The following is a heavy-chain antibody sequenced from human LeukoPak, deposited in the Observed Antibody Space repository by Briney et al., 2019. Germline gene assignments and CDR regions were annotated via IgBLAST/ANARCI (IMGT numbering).Heavy chain of an antibody. CDR2: INGDSSDI. CDR3: ARDTFQPGLIDP. D-gene: IGHD2-2*01. Sequence: GGSLRLSCAASGFTFSLYAMNWVRQAPGKGLEWVSYINGDSSDIHYADSVKGRFTISRDNARNTLYLQLSSLRAEDTAVYYCARDTFQPGLIDPWGQGTLVTVSS. J-gene: IGHJ5*02. V-gene: IGHV3-21*05. CDR1: GFTFSLYA.